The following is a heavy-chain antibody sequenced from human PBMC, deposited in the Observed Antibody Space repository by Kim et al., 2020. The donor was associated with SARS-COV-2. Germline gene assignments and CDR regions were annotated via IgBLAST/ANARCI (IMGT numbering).Heavy chain of an antibody. D-gene: IGHD3-9*01. CDR3: ARELLYYDILTGYYYYYGMDV. CDR1: GFTFSSYS. J-gene: IGHJ6*02. V-gene: IGHV3-21*04. Sequence: GGSLRLSCAASGFTFSSYSMNWVRQAPGKGLEWVSSISSSSSYIYYADSVKGRFTISRDNAKNSLYLQMNSLRAEDTAVYYCARELLYYDILTGYYYYYGMDVWGQGTPVTVSS. CDR2: ISSSSSYI.